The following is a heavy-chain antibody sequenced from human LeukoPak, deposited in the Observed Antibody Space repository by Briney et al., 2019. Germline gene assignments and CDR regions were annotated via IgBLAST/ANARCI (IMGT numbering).Heavy chain of an antibody. CDR2: IIPIFGTA. CDR3: ASHTQRRNDRFVGDY. D-gene: IGHD2-8*01. Sequence: SVKVSCKASGGTFNNYANSWVRQAPGQGLEWMGGIIPIFGTAKYAQKFQGRVTITADESTSTAYMELSSLRSDDTAVYYCASHTQRRNDRFVGDYWGQGTLVTVSS. CDR1: GGTFNNYA. J-gene: IGHJ4*02. V-gene: IGHV1-69*01.